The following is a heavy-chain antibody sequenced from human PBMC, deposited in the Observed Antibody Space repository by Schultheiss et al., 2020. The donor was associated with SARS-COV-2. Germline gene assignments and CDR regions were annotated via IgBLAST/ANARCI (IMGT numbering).Heavy chain of an antibody. Sequence: SVKVSCKASGGTLSGDGFSWVRQAPGQGLEWMGGIIPIFGTANYAQKFQGRVTITADKSTSTAYMELSSLRSEDTAVYYCAREYSGSYPSFDYWGQGTLVTVSS. D-gene: IGHD1-26*01. J-gene: IGHJ4*02. CDR3: AREYSGSYPSFDY. CDR2: IIPIFGTA. CDR1: GGTLSGDG. V-gene: IGHV1-69*06.